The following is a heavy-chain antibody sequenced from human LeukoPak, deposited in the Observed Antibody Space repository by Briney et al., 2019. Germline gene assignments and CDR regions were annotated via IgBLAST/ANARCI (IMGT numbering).Heavy chain of an antibody. D-gene: IGHD6-13*01. J-gene: IGHJ4*02. CDR2: ISGSGGST. Sequence: GGSLRLSCAASGFTFSSYAMSWVRQSPGKGLEWVSGISGSGGSTYYADSVKGRFTISRDNSKNTLYLQMNSLRAEDTAVYYCAKGSTSWYAGPSDYWGQGTLVTVSS. CDR1: GFTFSSYA. CDR3: AKGSTSWYAGPSDY. V-gene: IGHV3-23*01.